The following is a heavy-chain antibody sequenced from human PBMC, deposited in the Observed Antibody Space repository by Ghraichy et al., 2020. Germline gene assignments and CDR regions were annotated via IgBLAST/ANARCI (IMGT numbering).Heavy chain of an antibody. V-gene: IGHV3-30*02. J-gene: IGHJ6*02. Sequence: GGSLRLSCAASGFTFSSYGMHWVRQAPGKGLEWVAFIRYDGSNKYYADSVKGRFTISRDNSKNTLYLQMNSLRAEDTAVYYCAKDLTPMVRGVIITRRRLNYGMDVWGQGTTVTVSS. D-gene: IGHD3-10*01. CDR2: IRYDGSNK. CDR3: AKDLTPMVRGVIITRRRLNYGMDV. CDR1: GFTFSSYG.